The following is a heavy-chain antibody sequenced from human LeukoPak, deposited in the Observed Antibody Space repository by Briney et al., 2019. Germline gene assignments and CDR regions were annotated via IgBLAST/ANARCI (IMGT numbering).Heavy chain of an antibody. CDR1: GFTFSSYG. J-gene: IGHJ4*02. CDR3: ARYGSGSTIDY. V-gene: IGHV3-33*01. Sequence: QPGGSLRLSCAASGFTFSSYGMHWVRQAPGKGLEWVAVIWYDGSNKYYADSVKGRFTISRDNSKNTLYPQMNSLRAEDTAVYYCARYGSGSTIDYWGQGTLVTVSS. CDR2: IWYDGSNK. D-gene: IGHD3-10*01.